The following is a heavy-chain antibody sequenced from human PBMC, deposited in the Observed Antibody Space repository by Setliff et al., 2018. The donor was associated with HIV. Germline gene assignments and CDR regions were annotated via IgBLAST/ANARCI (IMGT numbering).Heavy chain of an antibody. V-gene: IGHV4-39*01. CDR3: ASRVYYYDSSGYLREEGFDP. CDR2: IYYSGST. Sequence: SETLSLTCTVSGGSISNSRYHWSWIRQPPGKGLEWIGSIYYSGSTYYNPSLKSRVTISVDTSKNQFSLKLSSVTAADAAVYYCASRVYYYDSSGYLREEGFDPWGQGTLVTVS. CDR1: GGSISNSRYH. J-gene: IGHJ5*02. D-gene: IGHD3-22*01.